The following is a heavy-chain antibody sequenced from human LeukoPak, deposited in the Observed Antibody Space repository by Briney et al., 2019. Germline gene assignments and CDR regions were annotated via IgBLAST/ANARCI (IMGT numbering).Heavy chain of an antibody. CDR1: GSTFDDYA. CDR3: AKVYRYYDSSCQH. Sequence: PGGSLRLSCPAYGSTFDDYAMHSVRQAPGKGLEWVSLISGDGRSTYFADSVKGRFTISRDNSKHSLYLQMNSLRTEDTALYYCAKVYRYYDSSCQHWGQGTLVTVSS. CDR2: ISGDGRST. J-gene: IGHJ1*01. V-gene: IGHV3-43*02. D-gene: IGHD3-22*01.